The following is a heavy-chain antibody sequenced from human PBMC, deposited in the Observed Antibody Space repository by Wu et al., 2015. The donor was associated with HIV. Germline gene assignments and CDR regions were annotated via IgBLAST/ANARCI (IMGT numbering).Heavy chain of an antibody. Sequence: QVQLLQSGAEVKRPGASVKVSCKASGFIFKDYYIHWLRQAPGQGLEWLGWINPNSSDTDYAQKFQGRVTLTRDTAINTAYMELNSLTSDDTAVYYCARDIPYSNPTPYYYYMDVWAKGPRSPSP. V-gene: IGHV1-2*02. D-gene: IGHD4-11*01. CDR2: INPNSSDT. CDR3: ARDIPYSNPTPYYYYMDV. J-gene: IGHJ6*03. CDR1: GFIFKDYY.